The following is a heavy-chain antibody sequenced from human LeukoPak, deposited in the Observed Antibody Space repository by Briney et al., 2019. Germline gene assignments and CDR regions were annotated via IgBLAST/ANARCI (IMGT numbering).Heavy chain of an antibody. J-gene: IGHJ4*02. V-gene: IGHV3-23*01. CDR2: ISGSGSST. D-gene: IGHD6-13*01. CDR3: AKERGYSSSWYGFEDY. CDR1: GFTFSNYA. Sequence: PGGSLRLSCAASGFTFSNYAMSWVRQAPGKGLEWVSSISGSGSSTHYADSVKGRFTISRDNSKNTLYLQMNSLRAEDTALHYCAKERGYSSSWYGFEDYWGQGTLVTVSS.